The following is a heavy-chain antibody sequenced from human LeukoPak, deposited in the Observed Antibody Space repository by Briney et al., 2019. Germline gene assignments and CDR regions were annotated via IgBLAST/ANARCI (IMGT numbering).Heavy chain of an antibody. J-gene: IGHJ4*02. V-gene: IGHV4-34*01. Sequence: SETLSLTCAVHGGSFSGFYWTGMRQPPGKGPEWIGEIFDGGRTNYNPSLKCRVTISGDTSKNQFSLKLSSVTAAVTAVYYCARGLGEGYPDYWGQGTLVTVSP. D-gene: IGHD5-24*01. CDR2: IFDGGRT. CDR1: GGSFSGFY. CDR3: ARGLGEGYPDY.